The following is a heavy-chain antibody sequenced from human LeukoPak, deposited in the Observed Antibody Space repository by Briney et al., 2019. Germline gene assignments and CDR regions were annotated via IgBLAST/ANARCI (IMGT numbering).Heavy chain of an antibody. Sequence: GASVTVSCKASGYTFTTHDINWVRQAPGQGLEWMGWMKPNSGNTGYAQKFQGRVTMTSDTAISTAYMELSSLRSEDTAVYYCARRITMTPDYWGQGTLVTVSS. V-gene: IGHV1-8*02. CDR2: MKPNSGNT. CDR1: GYTFTTHD. CDR3: ARRITMTPDY. D-gene: IGHD5-24*01. J-gene: IGHJ4*02.